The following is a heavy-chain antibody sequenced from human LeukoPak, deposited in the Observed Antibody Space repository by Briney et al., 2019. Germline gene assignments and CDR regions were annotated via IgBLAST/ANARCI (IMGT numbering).Heavy chain of an antibody. CDR1: GYTFTGYF. CDR3: ARDERYDSSGYPFDY. J-gene: IGHJ4*02. CDR2: INSNSVGT. D-gene: IGHD3-22*01. V-gene: IGHV1-2*02. Sequence: GASVKVSCKASGYTFTGYFILWVRQAPGQRLEWLGWINSNSVGTNYAQRFQGRVTMTRDTSISTAYMELSRLRSDDTAVYYYARDERYDSSGYPFDYWGQGTLVTVSS.